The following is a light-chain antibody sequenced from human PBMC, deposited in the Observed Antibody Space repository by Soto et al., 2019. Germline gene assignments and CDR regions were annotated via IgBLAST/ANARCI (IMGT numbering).Light chain of an antibody. V-gene: IGKV1-39*01. CDR1: QSISSY. CDR3: LQYYDYRT. Sequence: DIQMTQSPSSLSASIGARVPITCRARQSISSYLNGYPQKPGKAPHLLIYTASSLQSGVPSRFSGSGSGTEFTLTISSLQPEDSATYYCLQYYDYRTFGQGTKVEI. J-gene: IGKJ1*01. CDR2: TAS.